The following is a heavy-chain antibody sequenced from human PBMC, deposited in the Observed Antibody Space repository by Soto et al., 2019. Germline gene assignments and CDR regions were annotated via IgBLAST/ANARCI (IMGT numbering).Heavy chain of an antibody. Sequence: QVQLVESGGGVVQPGRSLRLSCAASGFTFSSYGMHWVRQAPGKGLEWVAVISYDGSNKYYADSVKGRFTISRDNSKNTLNPPMNSLGAAETAVQYSGKAVAIAAAGAAFDPWGQGDLVTASP. CDR1: GFTFSSYG. J-gene: IGHJ5*02. D-gene: IGHD6-25*01. CDR2: ISYDGSNK. CDR3: GKAVAIAAAGAAFDP. V-gene: IGHV3-30*18.